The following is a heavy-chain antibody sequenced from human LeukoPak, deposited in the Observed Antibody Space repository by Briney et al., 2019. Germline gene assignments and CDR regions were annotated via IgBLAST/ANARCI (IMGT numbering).Heavy chain of an antibody. Sequence: GGSLRLSCAPSGFTFSRHWMSWVRQAPGKGPEWVANIKQDGSERYYVESVKGRFTISRDNAKNSLYLQMNSLRAEDTAVYYCARDGGHSTDLDYSGQGTLVTVSS. V-gene: IGHV3-7*01. J-gene: IGHJ4*02. D-gene: IGHD2/OR15-2a*01. CDR3: ARDGGHSTDLDY. CDR2: IKQDGSER. CDR1: GFTFSRHW.